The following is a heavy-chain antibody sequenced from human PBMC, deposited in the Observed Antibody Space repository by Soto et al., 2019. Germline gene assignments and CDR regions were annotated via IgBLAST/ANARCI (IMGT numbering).Heavy chain of an antibody. CDR3: AREIIPLTTDWYFDL. J-gene: IGHJ2*01. CDR2: IFDSGST. Sequence: QVQLQESGPGLVKPSQTLSLTCTVSGGSFSGGVYYWSWIRQPPGKGLEWIGYIFDSGSTYYNPSLKSRVTISVDTSKNQFSLRLSSVTAADTAVYYCAREIIPLTTDWYFDLWGRGTLVTVSS. D-gene: IGHD4-17*01. CDR1: GGSFSGGVYY. V-gene: IGHV4-30-4*01.